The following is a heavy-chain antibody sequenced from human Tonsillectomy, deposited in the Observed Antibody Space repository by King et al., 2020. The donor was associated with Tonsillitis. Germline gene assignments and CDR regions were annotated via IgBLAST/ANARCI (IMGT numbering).Heavy chain of an antibody. Sequence: VQLVESGGGLVQPGGSLRLSCVASGFSFSSYEMNWVRQALGKGLEGGSYISRGGSTIYYADSVKGRFTISRDNAKNSLYLQLNSLRAEDTAAYYCARFGREDYWGQGTLVTVSS. V-gene: IGHV3-48*03. CDR1: GFSFSSYE. D-gene: IGHD3-16*01. CDR2: ISRGGSTI. J-gene: IGHJ4*02. CDR3: ARFGREDY.